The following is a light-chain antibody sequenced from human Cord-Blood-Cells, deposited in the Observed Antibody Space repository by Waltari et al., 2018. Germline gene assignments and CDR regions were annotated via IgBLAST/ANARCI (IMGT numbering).Light chain of an antibody. V-gene: IGKV3-15*01. Sequence: EIVMTQSPAPLSVSPGERATLSCRASQSVSSNLAWYQQKPGQAPMLLIYGASPRATGIPARYSGSGSGTEFTLTISSLQSEDFAVYYCQQYNNWTFGQGTKVEIK. CDR3: QQYNNWT. CDR2: GAS. J-gene: IGKJ1*01. CDR1: QSVSSN.